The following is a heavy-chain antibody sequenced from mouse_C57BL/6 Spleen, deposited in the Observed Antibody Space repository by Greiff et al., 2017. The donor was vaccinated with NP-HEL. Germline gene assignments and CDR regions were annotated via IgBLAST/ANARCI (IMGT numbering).Heavy chain of an antibody. CDR1: GYSITSGYY. CDR3: ARVGYGSSYPRCWYFDV. J-gene: IGHJ1*03. Sequence: EVKLQESGPGLVKPSQSLSLTCSVTGYSITSGYYWNWIRQFPGNKLEWMGYISYDGSNNYNPSLKNRISITRDTSKNQFFLKLNSVTTEDTATYYCARVGYGSSYPRCWYFDVWGTGTTVTVSS. CDR2: ISYDGSN. D-gene: IGHD1-1*01. V-gene: IGHV3-6*01.